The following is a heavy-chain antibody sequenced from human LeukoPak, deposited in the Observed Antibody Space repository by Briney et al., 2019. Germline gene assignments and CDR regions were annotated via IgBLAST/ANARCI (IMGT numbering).Heavy chain of an antibody. CDR3: ARGSSGSYYNSRFDY. D-gene: IGHD3-10*01. CDR1: GLTFSGYA. J-gene: IGHJ4*02. Sequence: GGSLRLSCAASGLTFSGYAMSWVRQAPGKGLEWVSAISGSGGSPYYADSVKGRFTISRDNSQNMQYLQMNSLRAEDTAVYYCARGSSGSYYNSRFDYWGQGTLVTVSS. CDR2: ISGSGGSP. V-gene: IGHV3-23*01.